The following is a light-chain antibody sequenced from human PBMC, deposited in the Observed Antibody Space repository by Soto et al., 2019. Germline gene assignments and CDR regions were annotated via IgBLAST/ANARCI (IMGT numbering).Light chain of an antibody. CDR3: QHYNNLWA. Sequence: EIVMTQSPATLSVSPGERATLSCRASQSVSSNLAWYQQKPGQVPRLLIYGASTRATGIPARFSGSGSGTELPLTISSLQSEDFAVYYCQHYNNLWAFGQGTRVEI. CDR1: QSVSSN. CDR2: GAS. V-gene: IGKV3-15*01. J-gene: IGKJ1*01.